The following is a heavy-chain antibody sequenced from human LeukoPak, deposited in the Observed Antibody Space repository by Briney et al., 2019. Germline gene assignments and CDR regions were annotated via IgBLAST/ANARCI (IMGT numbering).Heavy chain of an antibody. CDR1: GFTFSYAW. J-gene: IGHJ4*02. CDR2: ISSSGSTI. D-gene: IGHD2-15*01. CDR3: ARDNTYCSGSRCYDRFDY. V-gene: IGHV3-11*04. Sequence: GGSLRLSCATSGFTFSYAWMSWIRQAPGKGLEWVSYISSSGSTIYYADSVKGRFTISRDNAKNSLYLQMNSLTAEDTAVYYCARDNTYCSGSRCYDRFDYWGQGTLVAVSS.